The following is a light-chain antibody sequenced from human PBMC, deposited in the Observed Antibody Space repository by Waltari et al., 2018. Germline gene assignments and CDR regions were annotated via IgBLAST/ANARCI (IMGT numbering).Light chain of an antibody. CDR1: SDDIGAYSY. CDR2: DLT. CDR3: SAYTSRGTLK. Sequence: QSALTQPASVSGSPGQSITISCTGTSDDIGAYSYVTWYHQRPGKVPKLIIYDLTERPSGCSHRFSGSKSGSTASLTVSGLQAEDEGLFYCSAYTSRGTLKFGGGTRVTVL. V-gene: IGLV2-14*03. J-gene: IGLJ2*01.